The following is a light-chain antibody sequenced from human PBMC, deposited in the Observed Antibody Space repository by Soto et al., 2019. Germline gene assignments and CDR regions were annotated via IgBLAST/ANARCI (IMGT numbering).Light chain of an antibody. V-gene: IGLV2-14*01. CDR3: SSYTSSSIL. CDR2: EVR. CDR1: SSDVGSYNY. Sequence: QSALTQPASVSGSPGQSITISCTGTSSDVGSYNYVSWYQQHPGKAPKLTIYEVRDRPSGISSRFSGSKSGNTASLTISGLQTEDEADYYCSSYTSSSILFGTGTKVTVL. J-gene: IGLJ1*01.